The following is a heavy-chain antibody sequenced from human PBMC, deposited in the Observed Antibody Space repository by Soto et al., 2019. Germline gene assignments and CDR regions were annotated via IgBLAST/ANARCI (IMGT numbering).Heavy chain of an antibody. V-gene: IGHV1-69*01. CDR3: GTGSSWTKVES. CDR2: IIPIFGPA. CDR1: GGTLSRSA. J-gene: IGHJ4*02. D-gene: IGHD6-13*01. Sequence: QVQLVQSGAEVKKPGSSVKVSCKASGGTLSRSAISWVRQAPGQGLEWMGGIIPIFGPAIYAQKFRGRVSIIADESTRTAYMEMSSLRSDDTAVYYCGTGSSWTKVESWGKGTLVTVSS.